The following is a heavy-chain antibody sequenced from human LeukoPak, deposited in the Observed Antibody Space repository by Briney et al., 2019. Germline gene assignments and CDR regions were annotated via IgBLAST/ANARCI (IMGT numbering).Heavy chain of an antibody. Sequence: GGSLRLSCAASGFTFSSYAMHWVRQAPGNGLEWVAVISYDGSNKYYADSVKGRFTISRDNSKNTLYLQMNSLRAEDTAVYYCAREGYCTNGVCLGDAFDIWGQGTMVTVSS. J-gene: IGHJ3*02. CDR3: AREGYCTNGVCLGDAFDI. V-gene: IGHV3-30*04. D-gene: IGHD2-8*01. CDR2: ISYDGSNK. CDR1: GFTFSSYA.